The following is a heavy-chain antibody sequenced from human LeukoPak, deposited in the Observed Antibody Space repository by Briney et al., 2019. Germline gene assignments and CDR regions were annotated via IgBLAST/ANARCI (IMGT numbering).Heavy chain of an antibody. D-gene: IGHD3-10*01. CDR2: INPNSGDT. Sequence: ASVKVSCKSSGYTFTDYYMHWVRQAPGQGLEWMGWINPNSGDTNYAQKFQGRVTMIRDTSISTAYMELSRLRSEDTAVYYCATEVVRSVVRGVKADYWGQGTLVTVSS. CDR3: ATEVVRSVVRGVKADY. CDR1: GYTFTDYY. V-gene: IGHV1-2*02. J-gene: IGHJ4*02.